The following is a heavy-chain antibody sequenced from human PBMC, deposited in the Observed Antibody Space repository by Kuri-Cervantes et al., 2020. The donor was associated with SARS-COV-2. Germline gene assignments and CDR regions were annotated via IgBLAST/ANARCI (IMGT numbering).Heavy chain of an antibody. CDR2: IYYSGST. J-gene: IGHJ5*02. CDR1: GGSISSSSYY. Sequence: SETLSLTCTVSGGSISSSSYYWGWIRQPPGKGLEWIGSIYYSGSTNYNPSLKSRVTISVDTPKNQFSLKLSSVTAADTAVYYCARGREDYSNYWSNWFDPWGQGTLVTVSS. CDR3: ARGREDYSNYWSNWFDP. D-gene: IGHD4-11*01. V-gene: IGHV4-39*07.